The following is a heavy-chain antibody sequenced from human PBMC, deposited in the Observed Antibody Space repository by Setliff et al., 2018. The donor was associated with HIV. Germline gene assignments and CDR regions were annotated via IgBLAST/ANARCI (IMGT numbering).Heavy chain of an antibody. CDR1: GGSISSSSYY. V-gene: IGHV4-39*01. CDR2: IYYSGST. J-gene: IGHJ4*02. CDR3: ARHLTTVTTSQLDY. Sequence: PSETLSLTCTVSGGSISSSSYYWGWIRQPPGKGLEWIGSIYYSGSTYYNPSLKSRVTISVDTSKNQFSLKLSSVTAADTAVYYCARHLTTVTTSQLDYWGQGTLVTVSS. D-gene: IGHD4-17*01.